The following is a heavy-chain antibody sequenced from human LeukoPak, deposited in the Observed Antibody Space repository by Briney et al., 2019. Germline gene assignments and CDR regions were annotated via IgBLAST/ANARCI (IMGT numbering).Heavy chain of an antibody. V-gene: IGHV3-23*01. CDR2: ISGSGGST. CDR1: GFTFSSYA. CDR3: AKSFYEGITIFGVVFDAFDI. J-gene: IGHJ3*02. D-gene: IGHD3-3*01. Sequence: PGGSLRLSCAASGFTFSSYAMSWVRQAPGKGLEWVSAISGSGGSTYYADSVKGRFTISRDNSKNTLYLQMNSLRAEDTAVYYCAKSFYEGITIFGVVFDAFDIWGQGTMVTVSS.